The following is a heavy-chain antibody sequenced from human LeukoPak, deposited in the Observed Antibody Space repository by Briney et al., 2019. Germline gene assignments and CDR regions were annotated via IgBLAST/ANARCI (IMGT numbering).Heavy chain of an antibody. CDR3: AKAVSGNYIKGFAY. CDR1: GFTFSSYA. Sequence: GGSLRLSCAASGFTFSSYAMNWARQSPGKGLEWVSAIIGRGDSTYYADSVKGRFTIYRDNSKNTLYMQMNSLRAEDTAVYYCAKAVSGNYIKGFAYWGQGILVTVSS. V-gene: IGHV3-23*01. CDR2: IIGRGDST. D-gene: IGHD1-26*01. J-gene: IGHJ4*02.